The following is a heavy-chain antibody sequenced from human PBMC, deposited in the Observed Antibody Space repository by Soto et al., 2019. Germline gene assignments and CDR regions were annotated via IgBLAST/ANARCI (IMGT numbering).Heavy chain of an antibody. CDR1: GFTFSSYA. V-gene: IGHV3-23*01. CDR3: AKAVDYYGSGSYFDY. Sequence: EVQLLESGGGLVQPGGSLRLPCAASGFTFSSYAMSWVRQAPGKGLEWVSAISGSGGSTYYADSVKGRFTISRDNSKNTLYLQMNSLRAEDTAVYYCAKAVDYYGSGSYFDYWGQGTLVTVSS. D-gene: IGHD3-10*01. CDR2: ISGSGGST. J-gene: IGHJ4*02.